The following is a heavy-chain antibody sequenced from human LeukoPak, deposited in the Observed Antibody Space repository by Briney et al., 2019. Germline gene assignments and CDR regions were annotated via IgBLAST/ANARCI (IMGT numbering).Heavy chain of an antibody. CDR3: AKDSVYGGLQFDP. V-gene: IGHV3-23*01. CDR1: GFTFSNYA. Sequence: GGSLRLSCAASGFTFSNYAMSWVRQAPGKGLEWVSSFSDTNGSTYYADSVKGRFTISRDNSKNTLYLQMNSLRAEDTAVYYCAKDSVYGGLQFDPWGQGTLVTVSS. CDR2: FSDTNGST. J-gene: IGHJ5*02. D-gene: IGHD4-23*01.